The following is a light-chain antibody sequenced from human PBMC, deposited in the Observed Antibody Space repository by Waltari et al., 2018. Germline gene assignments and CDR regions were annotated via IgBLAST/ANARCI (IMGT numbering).Light chain of an antibody. CDR2: EDT. Sequence: FMLTQPHSVSESPGKTVTISCTRSSGNIASNYVQWYQQRPGGAPTTIIYEDTQRPSGGPARFSGSSDSSSNSASLTISGLITEDEADYYCQSYDLNSRVVFGGRTKLTVL. V-gene: IGLV6-57*03. CDR1: SGNIASNY. CDR3: QSYDLNSRVV. J-gene: IGLJ2*01.